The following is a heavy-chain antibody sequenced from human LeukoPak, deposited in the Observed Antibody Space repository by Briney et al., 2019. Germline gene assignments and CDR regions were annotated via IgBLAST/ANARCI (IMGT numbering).Heavy chain of an antibody. CDR2: IIPIFGTA. D-gene: IGHD2-2*01. J-gene: IGHJ4*02. CDR3: ARTPRYCSSTSCSEDY. V-gene: IGHV1-69*05. CDR1: GGTFSSYA. Sequence: SVKVSCKASGGTFSSYAISWVRQAPGQGLEWMGGIIPIFGTANYAQKFQGRVTITTDESTSTAYMELSSLRSEDTAVYYCARTPRYCSSTSCSEDYWGQGNPGHRLL.